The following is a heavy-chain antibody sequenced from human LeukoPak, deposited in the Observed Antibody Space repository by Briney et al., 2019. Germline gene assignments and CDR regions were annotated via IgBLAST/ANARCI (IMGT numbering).Heavy chain of an antibody. CDR1: GYTFTGYY. Sequence: ASVKVSCKASGYTFTGYYMHWVRQAPGQGLEWMGWINPNSGGTNYAQKFQGRVTMTRDTSISTAYMELSRLRSDDTAVYYCARVYYDILTGYYLDAFDIWGQGTMVTVSS. V-gene: IGHV1-2*02. J-gene: IGHJ3*02. D-gene: IGHD3-9*01. CDR2: INPNSGGT. CDR3: ARVYYDILTGYYLDAFDI.